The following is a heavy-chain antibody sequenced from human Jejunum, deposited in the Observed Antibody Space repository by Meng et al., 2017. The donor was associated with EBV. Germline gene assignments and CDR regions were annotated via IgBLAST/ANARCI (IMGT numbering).Heavy chain of an antibody. CDR2: IKYTGYT. CDR1: GVSVSSSAYR. V-gene: IGHV4-61*08. Sequence: QVQLQESGPGLVKPSETLSLTCTVSGVSVSSSAYRWTWIRQPPGKGLEWIGHIKYTGYTNYNPSLRSRVTVSMDTSENQFSLNLNSVTAADTAIYYCTRAPAISGYWGFSDSLGQGTLGTVVS. CDR3: TRAPAISGYWGFSDS. D-gene: IGHD5-12*01. J-gene: IGHJ4*02.